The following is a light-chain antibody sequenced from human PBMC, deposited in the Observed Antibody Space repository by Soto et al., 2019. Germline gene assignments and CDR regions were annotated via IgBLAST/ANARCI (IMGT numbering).Light chain of an antibody. Sequence: QSVLTQPPAASGTPGQRVTISCSGSSSNIGSNTVNWYQQLPGTAPKLLIYNNNQRPSGVPDRFSGSKSGTSASLAISGPQSEDEADYYWAAWDDSLNGLVFGTGTKLTVL. V-gene: IGLV1-44*01. CDR2: NNN. CDR1: SSNIGSNT. J-gene: IGLJ1*01. CDR3: AAWDDSLNGLV.